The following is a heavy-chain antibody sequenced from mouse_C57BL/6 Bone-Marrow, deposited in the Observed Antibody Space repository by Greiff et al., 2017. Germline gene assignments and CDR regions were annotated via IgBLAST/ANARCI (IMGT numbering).Heavy chain of an antibody. CDR1: GFNIKDDY. J-gene: IGHJ3*01. CDR3: TIRGWLLRLAWFAY. Sequence: EVQLQQSGAELVRPGASVKLSCTASGFNIKDDYMHWVKQRPEQGLEWIGWIDPENGDTEYASKFQGKATITADTSSNTAYLQLSSLTSEDTAVYYCTIRGWLLRLAWFAYWGQGTLVTVSA. V-gene: IGHV14-4*01. D-gene: IGHD2-3*01. CDR2: IDPENGDT.